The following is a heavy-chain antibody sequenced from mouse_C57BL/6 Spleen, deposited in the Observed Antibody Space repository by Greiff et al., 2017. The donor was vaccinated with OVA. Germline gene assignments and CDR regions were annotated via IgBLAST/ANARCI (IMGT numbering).Heavy chain of an antibody. D-gene: IGHD2-4*01. CDR2: IYPGSGST. CDR1: GYTFTSYW. CDR3: ARALYYDYDALAY. Sequence: QVQLQQPGAELVKPGASVKMSCKASGYTFTSYWITWVKQRPGQGLEWIGDIYPGSGSTNYNEKFKSKATLTVDTSSSTAYMQLSSLTSEDSAVYYCARALYYDYDALAYWGQGTLVTVSA. J-gene: IGHJ3*01. V-gene: IGHV1-55*01.